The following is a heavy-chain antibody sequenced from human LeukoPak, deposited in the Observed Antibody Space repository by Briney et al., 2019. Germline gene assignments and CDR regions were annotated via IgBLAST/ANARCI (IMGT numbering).Heavy chain of an antibody. J-gene: IGHJ5*02. Sequence: ASVKVSCKASGYTFTSYGISWVRQAPGQGLEWMGRISAYNGNTNYAQKLQGGVTMTTDTSTSTAYMELRSLRSDDTAVYYCARDLATVTTGGSDPWGQGTLVTVSS. D-gene: IGHD4-4*01. CDR1: GYTFTSYG. CDR2: ISAYNGNT. CDR3: ARDLATVTTGGSDP. V-gene: IGHV1-18*01.